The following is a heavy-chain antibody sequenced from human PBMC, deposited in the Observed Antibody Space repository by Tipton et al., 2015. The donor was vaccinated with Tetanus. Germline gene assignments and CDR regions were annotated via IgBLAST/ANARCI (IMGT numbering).Heavy chain of an antibody. CDR1: GFTFSSYW. V-gene: IGHV3-33*08. CDR3: ARDGAPRITMVRGVVGDY. CDR2: IWYDGSNK. D-gene: IGHD3-10*01. J-gene: IGHJ4*02. Sequence: SLRLSCAASGFTFSSYWMHWVRQAPGKGLVWVAVIWYDGSNKFYADSVKGRFTISRDNSKNTLYLQMNSLRAEDTAVYHCARDGAPRITMVRGVVGDYWGQGTLVTVSS.